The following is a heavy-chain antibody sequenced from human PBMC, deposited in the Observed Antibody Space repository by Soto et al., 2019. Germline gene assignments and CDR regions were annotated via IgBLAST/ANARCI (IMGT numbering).Heavy chain of an antibody. J-gene: IGHJ3*02. CDR1: GGSISSYY. V-gene: IGHV4-59*01. CDR3: ARDLGSAAFDI. CDR2: IYYSGST. Sequence: PSETLSLTCTVSGGSISSYYWSWIRQPPGKGLEYIVYIYYSGSTNYNPSLKSRVTISVDTSKNQFSLKLSSVTAADTAVYYCARDLGSAAFDIWGQGTMVTVSS. D-gene: IGHD1-26*01.